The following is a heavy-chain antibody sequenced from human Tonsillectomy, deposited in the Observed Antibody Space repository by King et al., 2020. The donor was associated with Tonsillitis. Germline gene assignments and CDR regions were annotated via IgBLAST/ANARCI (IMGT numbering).Heavy chain of an antibody. CDR2: IYWNDDK. Sequence: ITLKESGPTLVKPTQTLTLTCTFSGFSLSTSGVGVGWIRQPPGKALEWLGIIYWNDDKRYGPSLKSRLTITKDTSKNQVVLTMTNMDPVDTATYYCAHRRGYSSGWVRGLDPWGQGTLVTVSS. CDR3: AHRRGYSSGWVRGLDP. D-gene: IGHD6-19*01. V-gene: IGHV2-5*01. CDR1: GFSLSTSGVG. J-gene: IGHJ5*02.